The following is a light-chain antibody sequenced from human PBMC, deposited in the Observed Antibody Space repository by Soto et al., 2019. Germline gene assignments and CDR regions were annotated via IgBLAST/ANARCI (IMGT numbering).Light chain of an antibody. Sequence: EIVLTQSPGTLSLSPGETATLSCRASQSISTYLAWYQQKPGQAPRILIYEALNRATGIPARFSGSGAGTDFTLTISSLEPEDFEVDYCQQRNNWPLTFGGGTKVDIK. CDR1: QSISTY. V-gene: IGKV3-11*01. J-gene: IGKJ4*02. CDR2: EAL. CDR3: QQRNNWPLT.